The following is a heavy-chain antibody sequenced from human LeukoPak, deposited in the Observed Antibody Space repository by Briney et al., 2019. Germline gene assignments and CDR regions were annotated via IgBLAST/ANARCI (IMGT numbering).Heavy chain of an antibody. D-gene: IGHD4-17*01. V-gene: IGHV3-74*01. Sequence: PGGSLRLSCAASGFTFRSYWMHWVRQAPGKGLVWVSRINSDGSSTSYADSVKGRFTISRDNAKNTLYLQMNSLRAEDTAVYYCAREASYGDYGFDPWGQGTLVTVSS. CDR3: AREASYGDYGFDP. CDR2: INSDGSST. CDR1: GFTFRSYW. J-gene: IGHJ5*02.